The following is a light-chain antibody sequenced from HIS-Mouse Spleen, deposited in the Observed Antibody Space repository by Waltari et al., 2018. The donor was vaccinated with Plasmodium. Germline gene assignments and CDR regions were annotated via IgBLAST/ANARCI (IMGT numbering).Light chain of an antibody. CDR1: SSAVGCYTL. Sequence: QSALTQPASVSGSPGQSITISCPGTSSAVGCYTLVSWYQQHPGKAPKLMIYEGSKRPSGVSNRFSGSKSGNTASLTISGLQAEDEADYYCCSYAGSSTFVFGGGTKLTVL. V-gene: IGLV2-23*03. J-gene: IGLJ3*02. CDR2: EGS. CDR3: CSYAGSSTFV.